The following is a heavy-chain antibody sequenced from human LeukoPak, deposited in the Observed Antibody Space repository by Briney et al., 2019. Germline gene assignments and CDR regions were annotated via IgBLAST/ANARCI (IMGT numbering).Heavy chain of an antibody. V-gene: IGHV1-69*04. J-gene: IGHJ4*02. CDR1: GGTFSSYA. CDR3: ARDLGLGPLDY. CDR2: IIPILGIA. Sequence: APVKVSCKASGGTFSSYAISWVRQAPGQGLEWMGRIIPILGIANYAQKLQGRVTITADKSTSTAYMELSSLRSEDTAVYYCARDLGLGPLDYWGQGTLVTVSS.